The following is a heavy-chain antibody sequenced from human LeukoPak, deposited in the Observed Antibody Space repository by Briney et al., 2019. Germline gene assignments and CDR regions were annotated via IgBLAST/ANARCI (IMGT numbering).Heavy chain of an antibody. J-gene: IGHJ4*02. Sequence: GGSLRLSCAASGFTVSSNYMTWVRQAPGKGLERVSLIYSGGNTYYADAVKGRFAISRDNSKNTVDLQMNSLRAEDTAVYYCARGRSYFDHWGQGTLVTVSS. CDR2: IYSGGNT. CDR3: ARGRSYFDH. V-gene: IGHV3-53*01. CDR1: GFTVSSNY.